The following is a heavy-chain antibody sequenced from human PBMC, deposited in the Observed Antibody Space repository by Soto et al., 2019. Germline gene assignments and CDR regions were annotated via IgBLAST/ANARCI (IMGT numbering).Heavy chain of an antibody. V-gene: IGHV3-11*01. Sequence: LSLSCAASGFTFSDYYMSWIRQAPGKGLEWVSYISSSGSTIYYTDSVKGRFTISRDNAKNSLYLQMNSLRAEDTAVYYCARDIDYGDYSDYWGQGTLVTVSS. J-gene: IGHJ4*02. CDR1: GFTFSDYY. CDR2: ISSSGSTI. D-gene: IGHD4-17*01. CDR3: ARDIDYGDYSDY.